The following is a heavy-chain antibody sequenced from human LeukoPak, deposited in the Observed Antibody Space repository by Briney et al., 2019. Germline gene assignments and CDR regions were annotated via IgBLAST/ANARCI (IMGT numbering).Heavy chain of an antibody. CDR3: ARAPDIVVVVAALFYFDY. V-gene: IGHV3-21*01. CDR2: IGSNSGYM. CDR1: GFTFDSHT. D-gene: IGHD2-15*01. Sequence: GGSLRLSCAASGFTFDSHTMNWVRQAPGKGLEWVSSIGSNSGYMYYADSVTGRFTISRDNAKNTLFLQMKSLRAEDTAVYYCARAPDIVVVVAALFYFDYWGQGTLVTVSS. J-gene: IGHJ4*02.